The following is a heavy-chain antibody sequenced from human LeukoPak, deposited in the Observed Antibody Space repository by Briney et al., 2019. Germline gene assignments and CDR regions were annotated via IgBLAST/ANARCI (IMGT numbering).Heavy chain of an antibody. CDR1: GGSISSYY. V-gene: IGHV4-4*09. CDR2: IYTSGST. CDR3: ARHYYDSSGYSGYYYYMDV. D-gene: IGHD3-22*01. J-gene: IGHJ6*03. Sequence: PSETLSLTCTVSGGSISSYYWSWIRQPPGKGLEWIGYIYTSGSTNYNPSLKSRVTISVDTSKNQFSLKLSSVTAADTAVYYCARHYYDSSGYSGYYYYMDVWGKGTTVTVSS.